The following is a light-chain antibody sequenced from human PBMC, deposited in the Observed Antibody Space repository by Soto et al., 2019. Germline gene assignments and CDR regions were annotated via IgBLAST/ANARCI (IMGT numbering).Light chain of an antibody. J-gene: IGKJ1*01. V-gene: IGKV1-8*01. CDR2: AAS. CDR1: QGISSY. CDR3: QQYYSYPSGT. Sequence: AIRMTQSPSSLSASTGDRVTITCRASQGISSYLALYQQKPGKAPKLLIYAASTLQSGVPSRFSGSGSGTDFTLTISCLQSEDFATYYCQQYYSYPSGTFGQGTKVEIK.